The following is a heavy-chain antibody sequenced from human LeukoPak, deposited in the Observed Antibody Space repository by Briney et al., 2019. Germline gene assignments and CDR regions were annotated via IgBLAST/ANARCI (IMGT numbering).Heavy chain of an antibody. CDR1: GFTFSNGW. J-gene: IGHJ4*02. Sequence: GGSLRLSCAASGFTFSNGWMSWVRQAPGKGLEWVGHIKSKTNGGTTEYAAPVKGRFSISRDDSRTTVYLQMNSLKTEDTAVYYCTTEGGHLHSNPFDYWGQGTLVTVSS. V-gene: IGHV3-15*01. CDR2: IKSKTNGGTT. D-gene: IGHD2-15*01. CDR3: TTEGGHLHSNPFDY.